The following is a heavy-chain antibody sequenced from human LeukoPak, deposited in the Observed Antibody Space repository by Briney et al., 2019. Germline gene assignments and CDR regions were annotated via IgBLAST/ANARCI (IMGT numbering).Heavy chain of an antibody. J-gene: IGHJ3*02. CDR1: GGSVSSGSYY. D-gene: IGHD3-3*01. Sequence: SETLSLTRTVSGGSVSSGSYYWSWIRQPPGKGLEWIGYIYYSGSTNYNPSLKSRVTISVDTSKNQFSLKLSSVTAADTAVYYCARDFSDYDFWSGYPTEDDAFDIWGQGTMVTVSS. CDR3: ARDFSDYDFWSGYPTEDDAFDI. V-gene: IGHV4-61*01. CDR2: IYYSGST.